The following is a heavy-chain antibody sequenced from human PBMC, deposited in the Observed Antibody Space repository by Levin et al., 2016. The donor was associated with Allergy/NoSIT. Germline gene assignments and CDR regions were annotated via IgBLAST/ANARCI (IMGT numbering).Heavy chain of an antibody. V-gene: IGHV4-59*01. Sequence: WIRQPPGKGLEWIGYIYYSGSTNYNPSLKSRVTISVDTSKNQFSLKLSSVTAADTAVYYCARSQYYYDSSGYSPWGQGTLVTVSS. CDR2: IYYSGST. J-gene: IGHJ5*02. D-gene: IGHD3-22*01. CDR3: ARSQYYYDSSGYSP.